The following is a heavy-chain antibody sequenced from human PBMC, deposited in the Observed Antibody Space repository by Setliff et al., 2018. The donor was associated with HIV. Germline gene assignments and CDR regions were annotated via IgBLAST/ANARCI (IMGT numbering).Heavy chain of an antibody. CDR1: GFIFSDYW. CDR2: INTDGSTS. Sequence: GGSLRLSCAASGFIFSDYWMHWVRQAPGKGLVWVSRINTDGSTSSYADSVKGRFTISRDNAKNTLYLQMNTLRAEDTAVYYCLRAAESEWGQGTLVTVSS. J-gene: IGHJ4*02. V-gene: IGHV3-74*01. D-gene: IGHD3-10*01. CDR3: LRAAESE.